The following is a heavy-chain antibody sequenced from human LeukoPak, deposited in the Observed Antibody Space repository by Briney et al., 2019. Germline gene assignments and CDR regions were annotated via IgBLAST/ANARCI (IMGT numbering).Heavy chain of an antibody. Sequence: GGSLRLSCAASGFTFSTYWMHWVRQAPGNGLVWVSRINSDGSSTSYADSVKGRFTISRDNAKNTLYLQMNSLRAEDTAVYYCARVPNTVTTPGFDSWGQGTLVTVSS. V-gene: IGHV3-74*01. CDR1: GFTFSTYW. D-gene: IGHD4-17*01. J-gene: IGHJ4*02. CDR2: INSDGSST. CDR3: ARVPNTVTTPGFDS.